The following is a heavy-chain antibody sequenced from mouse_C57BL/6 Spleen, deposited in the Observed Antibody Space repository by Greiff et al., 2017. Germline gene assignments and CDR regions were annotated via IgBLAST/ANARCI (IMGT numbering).Heavy chain of an antibody. Sequence: QVQLQQSGAELARPGASVKMSCKASGYTFTSYTMHWVKQRPGQGLEWIGYINPSSGYTKYNQKFKDKATLTADKSSSTAYMQLSSLTSEDSAVYYCAIIGGRFAYWGQGTLVTVSA. V-gene: IGHV1-4*01. CDR1: GYTFTSYT. CDR3: AIIGGRFAY. J-gene: IGHJ3*01. CDR2: INPSSGYT. D-gene: IGHD3-3*01.